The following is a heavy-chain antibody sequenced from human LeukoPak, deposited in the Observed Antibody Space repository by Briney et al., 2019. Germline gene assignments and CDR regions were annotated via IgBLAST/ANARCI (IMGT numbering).Heavy chain of an antibody. CDR3: AKAKLGSSGFGFGY. CDR1: GFTFSSYG. J-gene: IGHJ4*02. V-gene: IGHV3-30*18. Sequence: RRSLRLSCAASGFTFSSYGMHWVRQAPGKGLEWVAVISYDGSNKYYADSVKGRFTISRDNSKNTLYLQMNSLRAEDTAVYYCAKAKLGSSGFGFGYWGQGTLVTVSS. CDR2: ISYDGSNK. D-gene: IGHD3-22*01.